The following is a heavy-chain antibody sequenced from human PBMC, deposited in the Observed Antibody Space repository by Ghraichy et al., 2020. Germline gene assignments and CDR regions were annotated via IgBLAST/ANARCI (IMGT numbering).Heavy chain of an antibody. CDR2: IYHSGST. V-gene: IGHV4-38-2*01. D-gene: IGHD2-15*01. Sequence: SETLSLTCAVSGYSISSGYYWGWIRQPPGKGLEWIGSIYHSGSTYYNPSLKSRVTISVDTSKNQFSLKLSSVTAADTAVYYCARSRRSVVAATSPFDYWGQGTLVTVSS. CDR1: GYSISSGYY. CDR3: ARSRRSVVAATSPFDY. J-gene: IGHJ4*02.